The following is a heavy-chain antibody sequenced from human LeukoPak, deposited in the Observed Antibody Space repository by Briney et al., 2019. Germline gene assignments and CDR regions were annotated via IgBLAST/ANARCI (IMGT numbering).Heavy chain of an antibody. CDR1: GYTFTGYY. J-gene: IGHJ4*02. CDR2: INPNSGGT. Sequence: ASVKVSCKASGYTFTGYYMHWVRQAPGQGLEWMGWINPNSGGTNHAQKFQGRVTMTRDTSISTAYMELSRLRSDDTAVYYCARGYLWYYDILTGYNDYWGQGTLVTVSS. CDR3: ARGYLWYYDILTGYNDY. D-gene: IGHD3-9*01. V-gene: IGHV1-2*02.